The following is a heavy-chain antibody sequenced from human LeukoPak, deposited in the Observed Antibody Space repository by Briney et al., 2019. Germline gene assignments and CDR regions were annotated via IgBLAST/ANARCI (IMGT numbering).Heavy chain of an antibody. CDR1: GGSISSGSYY. J-gene: IGHJ3*02. CDR3: ARATTVTTPAYAFDI. V-gene: IGHV4-39*01. CDR2: VFYSGTT. D-gene: IGHD4-17*01. Sequence: SETLSLTCTVSGGSISSGSYYWGWIRQPPGKGLEWLGTVFYSGTTYYNPSLKSRVTISVDTSKNQFSLGLNSVTAADTAVYYCARATTVTTPAYAFDIWGQGTMVTVSS.